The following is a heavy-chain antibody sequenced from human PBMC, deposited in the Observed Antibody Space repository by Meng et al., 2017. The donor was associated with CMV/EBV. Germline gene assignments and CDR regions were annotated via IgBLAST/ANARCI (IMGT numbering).Heavy chain of an antibody. Sequence: GSLRLSCTVSGGSISRYYWSWIRQPPGKGLEWIGYIYYSGSTNYNPSLKSRVTISVDTSKNQFSLKLSSVTAADTAVYYCARGNNYFDYWGQGTLVTVSS. CDR1: GGSISRYY. J-gene: IGHJ4*02. V-gene: IGHV4-59*01. CDR2: IYYSGST. CDR3: ARGNNYFDY.